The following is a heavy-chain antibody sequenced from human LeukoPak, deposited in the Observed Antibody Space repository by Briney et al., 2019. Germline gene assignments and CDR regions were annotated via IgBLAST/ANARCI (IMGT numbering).Heavy chain of an antibody. J-gene: IGHJ5*02. V-gene: IGHV1-69*01. Sequence: SVKVSRKASGGTFSSYAISWVRQAPGQGLEWMGGIIPIFGTANYAQKFQGRVTITADESTSTAYMELSSLRSEDTAVYYCARDGRGENWFDPWGQGTLVTVSS. CDR1: GGTFSSYA. D-gene: IGHD3-10*01. CDR3: ARDGRGENWFDP. CDR2: IIPIFGTA.